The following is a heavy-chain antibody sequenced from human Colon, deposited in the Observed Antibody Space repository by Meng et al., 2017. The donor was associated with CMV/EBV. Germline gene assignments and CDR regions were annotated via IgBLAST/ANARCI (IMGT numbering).Heavy chain of an antibody. Sequence: SGFSFGSSWMRWVRQPPEKGLVWVSRIADDGTFTDYAVSVKGRFGISRDNRKNTLYLQMNSLRVEDTGVYYCARGYSGTYRIDYWGRGTLVTVSS. J-gene: IGHJ4*02. CDR2: IADDGTFT. D-gene: IGHD1-26*01. CDR1: GFSFGSSW. V-gene: IGHV3-74*01. CDR3: ARGYSGTYRIDY.